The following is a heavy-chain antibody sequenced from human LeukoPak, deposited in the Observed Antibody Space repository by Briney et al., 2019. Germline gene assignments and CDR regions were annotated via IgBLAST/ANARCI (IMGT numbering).Heavy chain of an antibody. CDR2: IIPIFGTA. V-gene: IGHV1-69*13. D-gene: IGHD1-1*01. CDR3: ARASLERRRDYYYGMDV. Sequence: SVKVSCKASGGTFSRHAISWVRQAPGQGLGWMGGIIPIFGTANYAQKFQGRVTITADESTSTAYMELSSLRSEDSAVYYCARASLERRRDYYYGMDVWGQGTTVTVSS. J-gene: IGHJ6*02. CDR1: GGTFSRHA.